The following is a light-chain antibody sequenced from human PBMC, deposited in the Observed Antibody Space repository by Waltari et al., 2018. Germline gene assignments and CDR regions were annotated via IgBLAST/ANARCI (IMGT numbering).Light chain of an antibody. V-gene: IGKV4-1*01. CDR2: WAS. CDR1: QFVLYSSNNKNY. CDR3: QQYYSTPRT. J-gene: IGKJ1*01. Sequence: DIVMTQSPDSLAVSLGERATINCKSSQFVLYSSNNKNYLAWYQQKPGQPPKLRIYWASTQESGVPDRFSGSGSGTDFTLTISSLQAEDVAVYYCQQYYSTPRTFGQGTKVEIK.